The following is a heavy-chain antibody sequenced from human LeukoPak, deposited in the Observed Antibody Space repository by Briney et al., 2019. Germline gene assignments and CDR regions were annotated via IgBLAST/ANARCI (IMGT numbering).Heavy chain of an antibody. CDR2: IKQDGSEK. V-gene: IGHV3-7*03. Sequence: GGSLRLSCAASGFTFSTYWMHWVRQAPGKGLEWVANIKQDGSEKYYVDSVKGRFTISRDNAKNSLYLQLNSLRADDTAVYYCGRSMDVWGQGTTVTVSS. J-gene: IGHJ6*02. CDR3: GRSMDV. CDR1: GFTFSTYW.